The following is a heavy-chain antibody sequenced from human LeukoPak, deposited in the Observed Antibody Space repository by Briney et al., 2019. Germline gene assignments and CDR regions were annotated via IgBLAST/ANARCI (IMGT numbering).Heavy chain of an antibody. J-gene: IGHJ5*02. V-gene: IGHV3-23*01. D-gene: IGHD3-10*01. CDR3: AKGLLWFGEWGSWFDP. CDR1: GFTFSSYA. Sequence: PGGSLRLSCAASGFTFSSYAMSWVRQAPGKGLEWVSAISGSGGSTYYADSVKGRFTISRDNCKNTLYLQMNSLRAEDTAVYYCAKGLLWFGEWGSWFDPWGQGTLVTVSS. CDR2: ISGSGGST.